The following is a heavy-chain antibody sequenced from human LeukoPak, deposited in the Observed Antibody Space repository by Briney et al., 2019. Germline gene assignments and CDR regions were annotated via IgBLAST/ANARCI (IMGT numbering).Heavy chain of an antibody. J-gene: IGHJ6*03. CDR1: GFTFSSYE. CDR2: IRYDGSNK. CDR3: ARTIRFLEWYIYYYYMDV. D-gene: IGHD3-3*01. Sequence: GGSLRLSCAASGFTFSSYEMNWVRQAPGKGLEWVAFIRYDGSNKYYADSVKGRFTISRDNSKNTLYLQMNSLRAEDTALYYCARTIRFLEWYIYYYYMDVWGKGTTVTVSS. V-gene: IGHV3-30*02.